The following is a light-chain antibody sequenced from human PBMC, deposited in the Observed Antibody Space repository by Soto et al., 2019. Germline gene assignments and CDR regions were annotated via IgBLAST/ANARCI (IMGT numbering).Light chain of an antibody. V-gene: IGKV3-20*01. Sequence: ESVLTQSPGTLSLSPGDRATLSCRASQSVRGNSLAWYQHKPGRPPRLLIYGASNRPGGIPDKFSGSGSGTAFTLSISSLEPEDFAVYYCQQYDISPYTFGQGTKLEIK. CDR3: QQYDISPYT. CDR1: QSVRGNS. J-gene: IGKJ2*01. CDR2: GAS.